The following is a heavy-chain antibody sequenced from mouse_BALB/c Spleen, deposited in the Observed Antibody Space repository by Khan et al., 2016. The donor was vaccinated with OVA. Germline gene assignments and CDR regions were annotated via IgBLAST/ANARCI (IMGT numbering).Heavy chain of an antibody. J-gene: IGHJ2*01. CDR1: GYSFTDYN. Sequence: VQLQQSGPELVKPGASVKVSCKASGYSFTDYNMFWVKQSHGKSLEWIGYIDPYNGGTSYNQKFKGKATLTVDKSSSTAFMHLSSLTSEASAVFYCARTDYYGSSYDFGYWGQGTTLTVSA. CDR3: ARTDYYGSSYDFGY. D-gene: IGHD1-1*01. CDR2: IDPYNGGT. V-gene: IGHV1S135*01.